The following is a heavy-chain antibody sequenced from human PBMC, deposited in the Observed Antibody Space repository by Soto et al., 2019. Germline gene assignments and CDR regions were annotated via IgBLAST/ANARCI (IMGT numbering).Heavy chain of an antibody. CDR3: ARGAGSPTYFYGVDV. CDR2: IYYSGST. CDR1: GGSISSSSYY. Sequence: SETLSLTCTVSGGSISSSSYYWGWIRQPPGKGLEWIGSIYYSGSTYYNPSLKSRVTISVDTSKNQFSLKLSSVTAADTAVYYCARGAGSPTYFYGVDVWGQGTTVTVS. J-gene: IGHJ6*02. V-gene: IGHV4-39*01. D-gene: IGHD6-13*01.